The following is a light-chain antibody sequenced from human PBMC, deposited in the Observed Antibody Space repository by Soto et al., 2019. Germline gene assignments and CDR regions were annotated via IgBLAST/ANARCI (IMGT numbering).Light chain of an antibody. V-gene: IGKV1-39*01. CDR3: VQSYTTHIT. Sequence: DIQMTQSPSSLSASVGDRVTITCRASQSVSNYLNWYQQKPGKAPKLLIYAVSFLQSGVPSRFSGSGSRTDFTLTISSLQPEAFATYYCVQSYTTHITFGQGTRLEIK. J-gene: IGKJ5*01. CDR2: AVS. CDR1: QSVSNY.